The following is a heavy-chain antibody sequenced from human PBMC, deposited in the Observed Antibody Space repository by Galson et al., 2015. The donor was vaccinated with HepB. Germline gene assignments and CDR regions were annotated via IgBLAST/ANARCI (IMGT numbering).Heavy chain of an antibody. CDR3: ALTRTTVTNDGSAFDI. V-gene: IGHV4-31*03. J-gene: IGHJ3*02. D-gene: IGHD4-17*01. CDR1: AGSICSGGYY. Sequence: LLRPCTVAAGSICSGGYYCRWIHPPPGEGLEWIGYIYYSGSTYYNPSLKSRVTISVDTSKNQFSLQLSSVTAADTAVYYCALTRTTVTNDGSAFDIWGQGTMVTVSS. CDR2: IYYSGST.